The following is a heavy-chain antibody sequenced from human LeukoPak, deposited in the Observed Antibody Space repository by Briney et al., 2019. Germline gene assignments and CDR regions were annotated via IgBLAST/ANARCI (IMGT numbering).Heavy chain of an antibody. Sequence: ASVKVSCKASGYTFTGYYMHWVRQAPGQGLEWMGIINPSGGSTSYAQKFQGRVTMTRDTSTSTVYMELSSLRSEDTAVYYCAGDKTPTYYYDSSGYLFDCWGQGTLVTVSS. CDR2: INPSGGST. CDR3: AGDKTPTYYYDSSGYLFDC. CDR1: GYTFTGYY. J-gene: IGHJ4*02. D-gene: IGHD3-22*01. V-gene: IGHV1-46*01.